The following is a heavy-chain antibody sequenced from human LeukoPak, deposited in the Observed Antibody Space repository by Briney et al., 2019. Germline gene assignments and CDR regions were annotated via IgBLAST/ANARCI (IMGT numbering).Heavy chain of an antibody. J-gene: IGHJ5*02. CDR3: ARDQRPQYCSSTSCYNWFDP. D-gene: IGHD2-2*01. Sequence: GGSLRLSCAASGFTFSSYAMSWVRQAPGKGLEWVSAISGSGGSTYYADSVKGRFTISRDNSKNTLYLQMNSLRAEDTAVYYCARDQRPQYCSSTSCYNWFDPWGQGTLVTVSS. V-gene: IGHV3-23*01. CDR2: ISGSGGST. CDR1: GFTFSSYA.